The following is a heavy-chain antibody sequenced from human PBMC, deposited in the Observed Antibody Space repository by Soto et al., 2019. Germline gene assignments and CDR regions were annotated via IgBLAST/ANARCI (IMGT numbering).Heavy chain of an antibody. CDR2: VYYTGST. CDR1: GDSISTFY. CDR3: ARGRTLRNYAADSSAYFYFFDY. J-gene: IGHJ4*02. Sequence: PSETLSLTCTVSGDSISTFYWGWMRQSPGKELEWIGYVYYTGSTNYNPSLKSRVTISVDRSKNQFSLKLTSANAADTAVYYCARGRTLRNYAADSSAYFYFFDYWGQGTQVTVSS. V-gene: IGHV4-59*01. D-gene: IGHD3-22*01.